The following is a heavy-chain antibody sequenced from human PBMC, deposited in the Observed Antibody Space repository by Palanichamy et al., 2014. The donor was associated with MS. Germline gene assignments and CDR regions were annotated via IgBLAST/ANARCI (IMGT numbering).Heavy chain of an antibody. D-gene: IGHD7-27*01. CDR3: AEGAGENWGRY. CDR1: GYRATSYW. Sequence: EVQLVQSGAEVKKPGESLRISCEGTGYRATSYWLGWVRQKPGKGLEWMGVIYPADSDTRYSPSFRGQVSMSADKTTGTAYLHWSSLKTSDTAIYFRAEGAGENWGRYWGQGTLVTVSS. CDR2: IYPADSDT. J-gene: IGHJ4*02. V-gene: IGHV5-51*01.